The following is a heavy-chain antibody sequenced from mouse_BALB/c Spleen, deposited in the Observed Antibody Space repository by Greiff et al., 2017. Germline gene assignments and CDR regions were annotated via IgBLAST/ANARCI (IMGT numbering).Heavy chain of an antibody. CDR2: INPGSGGT. Sequence: VQLQQSGAELVRPGTSVKVSCKASGYAFTNYLIEWVKQRPGQGLEWIGVINPGSGGTNYNEKFKGKATLTADKSSSTAYMQLSSLTSDDSAVYFCARNYRYDEDYAMDYWGQGTSVTVSS. V-gene: IGHV1-54*01. CDR1: GYAFTNYL. D-gene: IGHD2-14*01. CDR3: ARNYRYDEDYAMDY. J-gene: IGHJ4*01.